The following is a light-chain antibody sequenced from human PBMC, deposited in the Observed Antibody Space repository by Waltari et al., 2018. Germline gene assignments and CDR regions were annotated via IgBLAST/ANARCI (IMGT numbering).Light chain of an antibody. CDR1: QSISKSY. CDR3: QQYESSPPVT. V-gene: IGKV3-20*01. Sequence: EIVLTQSPGTLSLSPGERATLSCRASQSISKSYLAWYQQKPGQAPRLLIYGVSSRATGITDRFSGSGSGTDFTLAISRLEPEDFAVYHCQQYESSPPVTFGGGTKVEIK. CDR2: GVS. J-gene: IGKJ4*01.